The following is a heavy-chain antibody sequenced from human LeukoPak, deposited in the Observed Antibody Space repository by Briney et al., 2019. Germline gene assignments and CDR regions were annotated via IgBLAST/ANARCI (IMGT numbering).Heavy chain of an antibody. J-gene: IGHJ5*02. V-gene: IGHV4-39*01. Sequence: PSETLSLTCTVSGGSISSSSYYWGWIRQPPGKGLEWIVSIYYSGSTYYNPSLKSRVTISVDTSKNQFSPKLSSVTAADTAVYYCARRLIRYCSSTSCYWAWFDPWGQGTLVTVSS. CDR1: GGSISSSSYY. CDR3: ARRLIRYCSSTSCYWAWFDP. D-gene: IGHD2-2*01. CDR2: IYYSGST.